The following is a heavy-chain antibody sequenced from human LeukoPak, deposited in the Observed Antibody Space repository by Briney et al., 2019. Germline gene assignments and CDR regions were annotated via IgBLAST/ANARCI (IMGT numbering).Heavy chain of an antibody. CDR3: AREHCNGGSCYLSDY. V-gene: IGHV1-69*05. J-gene: IGHJ4*02. Sequence: GASVKVSCKASGGTFSSYAISWVRQAPGQGLEWMGGIIPIFGTANYAQKFQGRVTITTDESTSTAYMELSSLRSEDTAVYYCAREHCNGGSCYLSDYWGQGTLVTVSS. CDR1: GGTFSSYA. D-gene: IGHD2-15*01. CDR2: IIPIFGTA.